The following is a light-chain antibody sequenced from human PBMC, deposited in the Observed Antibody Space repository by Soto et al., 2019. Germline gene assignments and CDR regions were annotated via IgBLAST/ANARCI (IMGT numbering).Light chain of an antibody. V-gene: IGKV1-39*01. CDR2: AAS. Sequence: DIQMTQSSSSLSACVGDRGNITCRASQYISEFLNWYKTTPGKAPVILIYAASTLQSGVPSRFTGSRSETNFTLIISSLQPEEWATDDGQQRYTTPLTFGGGTKVDIK. J-gene: IGKJ4*01. CDR1: QYISEF. CDR3: QQRYTTPLT.